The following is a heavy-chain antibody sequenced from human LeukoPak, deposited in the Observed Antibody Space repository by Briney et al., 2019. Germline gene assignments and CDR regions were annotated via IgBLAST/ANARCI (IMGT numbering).Heavy chain of an antibody. D-gene: IGHD3-22*01. J-gene: IGHJ4*02. CDR2: ISSSGSTI. CDR3: AKGQLGVVVVTYFDY. V-gene: IGHV3-11*01. CDR1: GFTFSDYY. Sequence: GGSLRLSCAASGFTFSDYYMSWIRQAPGKGLEWVSYISSSGSTIYYADSVKGRFTISRDNSKNTLYLQMNSLRAEDTAVYYCAKGQLGVVVVTYFDYWGQGTLVTVSS.